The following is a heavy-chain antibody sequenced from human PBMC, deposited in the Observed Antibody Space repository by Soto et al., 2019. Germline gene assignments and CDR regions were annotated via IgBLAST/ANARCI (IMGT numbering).Heavy chain of an antibody. CDR1: GFALRNYA. J-gene: IGHJ4*02. CDR2: ISYDGNNK. D-gene: IGHD2-21*01. Sequence: QVQLVESGGGVVQPGRSLRLSCAASGFALRNYALHWVRQAPGKGLEWVAVISYDGNNKYYADSVKGRFTISRDTSKNSLYLQMDSLRPGDTAVYYCARGMLVVVPGAPTGEYYLGHWGQGTLVTVSS. V-gene: IGHV3-30*04. CDR3: ARGMLVVVPGAPTGEYYLGH.